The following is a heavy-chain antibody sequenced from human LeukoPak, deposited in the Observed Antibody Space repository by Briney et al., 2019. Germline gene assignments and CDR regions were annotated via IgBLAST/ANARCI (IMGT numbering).Heavy chain of an antibody. J-gene: IGHJ4*02. CDR2: ISGSGSST. CDR3: AKGSLRLGELSSWTLDY. CDR1: GFTFSTYA. Sequence: GRSLRLSCAASGFTFSTYAMSWVRQAPGKGLEWVSSISGSGSSTSYADSVKGLFTISRDNSKNTLDLQMNSLRAEDTAIYYCAKGSLRLGELSSWTLDYWGQGTLVTVSS. V-gene: IGHV3-23*01. D-gene: IGHD3-16*02.